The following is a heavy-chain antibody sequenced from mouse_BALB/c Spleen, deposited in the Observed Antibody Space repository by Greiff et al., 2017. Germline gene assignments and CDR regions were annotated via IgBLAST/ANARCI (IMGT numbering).Heavy chain of an antibody. D-gene: IGHD1-1*01. CDR3: ARGPYYYGSSTDYYAMDY. V-gene: IGHV5-6-5*01. J-gene: IGHJ4*01. CDR2: ISSGGST. CDR1: GFTFSSYT. Sequence: EVKLVESGGGLVKPGGSLKLSCAASGFTFSSYTMSWVRQTPEKRLEWVASISSGGSTYYPDSVKGRFTISRDNARNILYLQMSSLRSEDTAMYYCARGPYYYGSSTDYYAMDYWGQGTSVTVSS.